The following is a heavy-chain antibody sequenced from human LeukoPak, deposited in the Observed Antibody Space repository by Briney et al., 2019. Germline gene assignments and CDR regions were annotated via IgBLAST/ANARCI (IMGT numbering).Heavy chain of an antibody. CDR1: GFTFSNYG. V-gene: IGHV3-23*01. CDR3: AKERASRLPFDY. CDR2: ISVNGGNT. Sequence: GGSLRLSCAASGFTFSNYGMNWVRQAPGKGLEWVTAISVNGGNTYYADSVKGRFTISRDNSKDTLSLQMNSLRAEDTAVYYCAKERASRLPFDYWGQGTLVTVSS. D-gene: IGHD4-11*01. J-gene: IGHJ4*02.